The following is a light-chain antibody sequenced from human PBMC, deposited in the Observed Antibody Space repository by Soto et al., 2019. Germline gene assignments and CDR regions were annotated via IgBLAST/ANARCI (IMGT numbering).Light chain of an antibody. J-gene: IGKJ1*01. CDR2: AAS. CDR3: QQSYNLPRT. V-gene: IGKV1-39*01. Sequence: DIPMAQSPSSLSASVGDRVTITCRAGQKIDNYLNWYQQKPGKAPILLIYAASNLQSGVPSRFSGSGSGTDFTLTISRRQPDDFATYYCQQSYNLPRTFGQGTKVEIK. CDR1: QKIDNY.